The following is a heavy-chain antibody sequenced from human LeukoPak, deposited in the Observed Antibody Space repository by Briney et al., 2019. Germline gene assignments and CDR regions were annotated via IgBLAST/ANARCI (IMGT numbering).Heavy chain of an antibody. CDR3: ARDPEYGPTQYSSGWYYY. CDR1: GFTFSSYA. V-gene: IGHV3-23*01. D-gene: IGHD6-19*01. Sequence: PGGSLRLSCAASGFTFSSYAMSWVRQAPGKGLEWVSAISGSGGSTYYADSVKGRFTISRDNSKNTLYLQMNSLRAEDTAVYYCARDPEYGPTQYSSGWYYYWGRGTLVTVSS. J-gene: IGHJ4*02. CDR2: ISGSGGST.